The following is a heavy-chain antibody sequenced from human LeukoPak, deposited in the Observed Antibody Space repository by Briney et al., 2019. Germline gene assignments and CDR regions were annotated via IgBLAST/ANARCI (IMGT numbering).Heavy chain of an antibody. CDR2: IIPIFGTA. D-gene: IGHD3-10*01. V-gene: IGHV1-69*13. CDR3: ARPLGLDYYGSGSYPLDY. Sequence: SVKVSCKASGYTFTDYAMNWVRQAPGQGLEWMGGIIPIFGTANYAQKFQDRVTITADESTSTAYMELSSLRSEDTAVYYCARPLGLDYYGSGSYPLDYWGQGTLVTVSS. CDR1: GYTFTDYA. J-gene: IGHJ4*02.